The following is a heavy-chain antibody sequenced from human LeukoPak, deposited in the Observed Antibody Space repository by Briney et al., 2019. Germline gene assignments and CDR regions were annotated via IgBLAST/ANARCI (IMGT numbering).Heavy chain of an antibody. Sequence: GGSLRLSCAASGFTFSSYNMNWVRQAPGKGLEWVSSISSSSDYIYYADSVKGRFTISRDNAKNSLYLQMNSLRAEDTALYYCARVGIYGDYGRYFDYWGQGTLVTVSS. J-gene: IGHJ4*02. CDR1: GFTFSSYN. D-gene: IGHD4-17*01. CDR3: ARVGIYGDYGRYFDY. V-gene: IGHV3-21*04. CDR2: ISSSSDYI.